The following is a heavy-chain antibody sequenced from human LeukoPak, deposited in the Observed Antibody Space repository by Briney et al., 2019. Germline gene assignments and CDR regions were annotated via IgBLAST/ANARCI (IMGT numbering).Heavy chain of an antibody. Sequence: GGSLRLSCAASGFTFSDYYMSWVRQAPGKGLEWVANIKQDGSEKYYVDSVKGRFTISRDNAKNSLYLQMNSLRAEDTAVYYCARAGITIFGVARGHDAFDIWGQGTMVTVSS. CDR1: GFTFSDYY. CDR3: ARAGITIFGVARGHDAFDI. J-gene: IGHJ3*02. D-gene: IGHD3-3*01. V-gene: IGHV3-7*01. CDR2: IKQDGSEK.